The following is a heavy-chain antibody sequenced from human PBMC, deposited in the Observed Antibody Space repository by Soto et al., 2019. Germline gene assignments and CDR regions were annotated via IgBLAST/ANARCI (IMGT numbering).Heavy chain of an antibody. V-gene: IGHV1-3*01. D-gene: IGHD6-19*01. J-gene: IGHJ4*02. CDR1: GYTFTNYA. CDR2: INAGNGNT. Sequence: RASVKVSCKASGYTFTNYAMHWVRQAPGQRLEWMGWINAGNGNTKYSQKFQGRVTITRDTSAGTAYMELSSLRSEDTAVYYCARVSGWYHLDYWGQGTLVTGSS. CDR3: ARVSGWYHLDY.